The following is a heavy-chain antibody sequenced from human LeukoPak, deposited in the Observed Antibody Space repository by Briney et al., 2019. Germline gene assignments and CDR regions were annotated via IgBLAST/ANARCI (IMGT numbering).Heavy chain of an antibody. CDR2: IKSKTDGGTT. Sequence: GGSLRLSCAASGFTFSNAWMSWVRQAPGKGLEWAGRIKSKTDGGTTDYAAPVKGRFTISRDDSKNTLYLQMNSLKTEDTAVYYCTTDSSGYYYYYYGMDVWGQGTTVTVSS. V-gene: IGHV3-15*01. J-gene: IGHJ6*02. D-gene: IGHD3-22*01. CDR1: GFTFSNAW. CDR3: TTDSSGYYYYYYGMDV.